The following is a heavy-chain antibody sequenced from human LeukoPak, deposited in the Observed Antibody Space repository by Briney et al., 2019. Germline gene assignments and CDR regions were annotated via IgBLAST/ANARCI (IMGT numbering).Heavy chain of an antibody. CDR1: ATTFSGYA. J-gene: IGHJ5*02. Sequence: GRSLRLSCAASATTFSGYAMHWVRQAPGKGLEWVAAISYDAKNKDYADSVKGRFTISRDTSNNTLYLHMNSLRPEDTAVYYCAKDLTDSGYDFYHWGQGTLVTVSS. CDR3: AKDLTDSGYDFYH. D-gene: IGHD5-12*01. V-gene: IGHV3-30*04. CDR2: ISYDAKNK.